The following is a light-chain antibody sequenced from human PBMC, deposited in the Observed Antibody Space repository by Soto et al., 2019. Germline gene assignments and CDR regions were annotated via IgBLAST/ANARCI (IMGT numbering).Light chain of an antibody. CDR3: QQYNIWPPYT. CDR2: GAS. J-gene: IGKJ2*01. Sequence: EIVMTQSPATLSVSPGERATLYCKASQRISPNLAWYQQKPGQPPRLLIYGASTRATGISARFSGSGSGTEFTLTISGLQSEDFALYYCQQYNIWPPYTFGQGTKVDIK. CDR1: QRISPN. V-gene: IGKV3-15*01.